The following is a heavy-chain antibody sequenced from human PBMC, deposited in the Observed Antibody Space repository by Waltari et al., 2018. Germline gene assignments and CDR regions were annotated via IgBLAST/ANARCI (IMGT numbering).Heavy chain of an antibody. Sequence: QVQLVESGGGVVQPGGSLRLSCAASGFTFSSYGMHWVRQAPGKGLEWVAFILYDGSNKYYADSVKGRFTISRDNSKNTLYLQMNSLRAEDTAVYYCAKDGYYGSGSPYYYYYYYMDVWGKGTTVTVSS. CDR3: AKDGYYGSGSPYYYYYYYMDV. CDR1: GFTFSSYG. V-gene: IGHV3-30*02. J-gene: IGHJ6*03. CDR2: ILYDGSNK. D-gene: IGHD3-10*01.